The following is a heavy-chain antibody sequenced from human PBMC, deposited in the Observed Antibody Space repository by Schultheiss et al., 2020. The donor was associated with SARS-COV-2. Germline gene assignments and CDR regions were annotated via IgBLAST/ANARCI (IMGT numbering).Heavy chain of an antibody. CDR1: GGSISSYY. J-gene: IGHJ4*02. D-gene: IGHD2-2*01. CDR2: IYYSGST. CDR3: ARVSCSSPSCYEGAIDS. V-gene: IGHV4-39*01. Sequence: SETLSLTCTVSGGSISSYYWDWIRQPPGKGLEWIGTIYYSGSTNYNPSLKSRVTISVDTSKNQFSLKLSSVTAADTAVYYCARVSCSSPSCYEGAIDSWGQGHQVTVSS.